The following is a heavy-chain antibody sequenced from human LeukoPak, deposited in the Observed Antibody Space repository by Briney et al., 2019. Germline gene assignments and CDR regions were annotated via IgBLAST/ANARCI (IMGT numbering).Heavy chain of an antibody. CDR2: IYSGGST. V-gene: IGHV3-66*01. D-gene: IGHD3-22*01. Sequence: GGSLTLSCAASGFTVSSNYMSWVRQAPGKGLEWVSVIYSGGSTYYADSVKGRFTISRDNSKNTLYLQMNSLRAEDTAVYYCARTNYYDSSGYPFDYWGQGTLVTVSS. J-gene: IGHJ4*02. CDR1: GFTVSSNY. CDR3: ARTNYYDSSGYPFDY.